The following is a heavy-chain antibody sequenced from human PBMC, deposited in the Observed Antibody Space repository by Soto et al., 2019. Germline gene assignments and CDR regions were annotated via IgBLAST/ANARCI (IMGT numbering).Heavy chain of an antibody. CDR1: GFTFSSCA. J-gene: IGHJ4*02. Sequence: GGFLRLSCAASGFTFSSCAMGWVRQAPGKGLEWVGRIKSKTDGGTTDYTAPVKGRFTISRDDSNNTLYLQMNSLKTEDTAVYYCTTGRSGSYYWGQGTLVTVSS. CDR2: IKSKTDGGTT. D-gene: IGHD3-10*01. V-gene: IGHV3-15*01. CDR3: TTGRSGSYY.